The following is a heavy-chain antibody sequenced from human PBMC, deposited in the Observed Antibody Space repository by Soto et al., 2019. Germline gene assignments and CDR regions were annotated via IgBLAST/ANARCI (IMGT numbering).Heavy chain of an antibody. CDR3: ARERRITMVRGVIPDY. D-gene: IGHD3-10*01. CDR1: GGSISSGGYY. J-gene: IGHJ4*02. Sequence: PSETLSLTCTVSGGSISSGGYYWSWIRQHPGKGLEWIGYIYYSGSTYYNPSLKSRVTISVDTSKNQFSLKLSSVTAADTAVYYCARERRITMVRGVIPDYWGQGILVTVSS. V-gene: IGHV4-31*03. CDR2: IYYSGST.